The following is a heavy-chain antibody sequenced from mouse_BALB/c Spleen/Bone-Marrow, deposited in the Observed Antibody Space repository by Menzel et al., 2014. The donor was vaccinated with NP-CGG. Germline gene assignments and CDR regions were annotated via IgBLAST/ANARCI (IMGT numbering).Heavy chain of an antibody. Sequence: EVMLVESGGGLVQPGGSRKLSCAASGFTFSSFGMHWVRQAPERGLEWVAYISSGSSTIFYADTVKGRFTISRDNPKNXXXXXXTSLRSADTAMYYCTRGGNWEDFDYWGQGTTLTVSS. CDR3: TRGGNWEDFDY. D-gene: IGHD4-1*01. V-gene: IGHV5-17*02. CDR2: ISSGSSTI. J-gene: IGHJ2*01. CDR1: GFTFSSFG.